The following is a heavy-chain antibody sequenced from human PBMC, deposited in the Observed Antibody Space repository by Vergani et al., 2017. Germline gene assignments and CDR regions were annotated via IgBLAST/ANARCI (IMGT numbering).Heavy chain of an antibody. V-gene: IGHV4-39*01. Sequence: QVQLQDSGPGLVKASETRSLTCTVPGDSIISRSYYWGWIRQPPGKGLEWIGSIYNSGNGDSSSSLKSRVTISADTSKNQFSLRLTSVTAADTAVYYCASGKYYSDSTSHFRGRYFDVWGRGTLVTVPS. CDR1: GDSIISRSYY. J-gene: IGHJ2*01. CDR3: ASGKYYSDSTSHFRGRYFDV. CDR2: IYNSGNG. D-gene: IGHD3-16*01.